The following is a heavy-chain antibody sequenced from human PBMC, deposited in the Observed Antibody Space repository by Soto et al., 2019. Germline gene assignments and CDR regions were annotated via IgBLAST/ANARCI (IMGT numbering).Heavy chain of an antibody. Sequence: SETLSLTCTVSGGSISSGDYYWRWIRQPPGKGLEWIGYIYYSGSTYYNPSLKSRVTISVDTSKNQFSLKLSSVTAADTAVYYCARGYDSSGHVFDYWGQGTLVTVSS. CDR2: IYYSGST. CDR1: GGSISSGDYY. J-gene: IGHJ4*02. CDR3: ARGYDSSGHVFDY. D-gene: IGHD3-22*01. V-gene: IGHV4-30-4*01.